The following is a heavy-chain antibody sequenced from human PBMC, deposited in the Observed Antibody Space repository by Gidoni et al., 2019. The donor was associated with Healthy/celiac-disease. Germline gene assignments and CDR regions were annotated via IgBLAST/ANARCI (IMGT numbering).Heavy chain of an antibody. CDR2: ISGSGGST. CDR1: GFTFSSYA. V-gene: IGHV3-23*01. Sequence: EVQLLESGGGLVQPGGSLRLSCAASGFTFSSYAMRWGRRAPGKGLGWVSAISGSGGSTYYADSVKGRFTISRDNSKNTLYLQMNSLRAEDTAVYYCAKDYSSGWYSLGWFDPWGQGTLVTVSS. J-gene: IGHJ5*02. D-gene: IGHD6-19*01. CDR3: AKDYSSGWYSLGWFDP.